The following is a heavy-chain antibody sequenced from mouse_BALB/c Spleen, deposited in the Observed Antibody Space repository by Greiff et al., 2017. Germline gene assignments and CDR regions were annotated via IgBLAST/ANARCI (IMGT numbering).Heavy chain of an antibody. D-gene: IGHD2-14*01. Sequence: EVKVVESGGGLVQPGGSRKLSCAASGFTFSSFGMHWVRQAPEKGLEWVAYISSGSSTIYYADTVKGRFTISRDNPKNTLFLQMTSLRSEDTAMYYCAREVRRGSAMDYWGQGTSVTVSS. CDR2: ISSGSSTI. J-gene: IGHJ4*01. V-gene: IGHV5-17*02. CDR3: AREVRRGSAMDY. CDR1: GFTFSSFG.